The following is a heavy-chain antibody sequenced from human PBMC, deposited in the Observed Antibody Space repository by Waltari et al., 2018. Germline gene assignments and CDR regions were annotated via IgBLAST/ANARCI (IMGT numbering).Heavy chain of an antibody. CDR2: IYHSGST. CDR3: ARRIDNYYYSMEV. D-gene: IGHD2-15*01. V-gene: IGHV4-4*02. Sequence: QVQLQESGPGLVKPSGTLSLTCAVSGDSISSGYWWSWVRQPPGKGLEWIGEIYHSGSTKYNPSLKSRVTISLDQSKNQFSVKVSFVTAADTAVYYCARRIDNYYYSMEVWGPGTTVTVSS. CDR1: GDSISSGYW. J-gene: IGHJ6*02.